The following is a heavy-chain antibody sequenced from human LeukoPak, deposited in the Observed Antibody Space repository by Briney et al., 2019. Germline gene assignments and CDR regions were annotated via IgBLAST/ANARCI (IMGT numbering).Heavy chain of an antibody. J-gene: IGHJ4*02. D-gene: IGHD2-15*01. CDR3: AKGQAVSVVGATVLDY. CDR2: TSGTGHST. V-gene: IGHV3-23*01. Sequence: GGSLRLSCAASGFTFSNYAMSWVRQAPGKGLEWVSATSGTGHSTYYADSVKGRFTISRDNSKDTLYLQMDSLRVEDTAGYYCAKGQAVSVVGATVLDYWAQGTLVTVSS. CDR1: GFTFSNYA.